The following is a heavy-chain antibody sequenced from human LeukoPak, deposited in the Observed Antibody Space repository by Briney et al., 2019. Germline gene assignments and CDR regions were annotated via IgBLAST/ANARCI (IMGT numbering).Heavy chain of an antibody. Sequence: GGSLRLSCAASGFTFSNYWMHWVRQAPGKGLVWVSRINSDGSSTSYADSVKGRFTISRDNAKNTLYLQMNGLRAEDTAVYYCARERDYGDYAPGYWGQGTPVTVSS. D-gene: IGHD4-17*01. CDR2: INSDGSST. J-gene: IGHJ4*02. CDR3: ARERDYGDYAPGY. CDR1: GFTFSNYW. V-gene: IGHV3-74*01.